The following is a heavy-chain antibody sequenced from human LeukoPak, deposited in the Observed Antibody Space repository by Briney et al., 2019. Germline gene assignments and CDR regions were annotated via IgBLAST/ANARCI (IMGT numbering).Heavy chain of an antibody. Sequence: SETLSLTCTVSGGSISPYYWTWIRQPPGKGLEWIGYVYYNGNTNYNPSIKSRTTIYVETPKNQFSLRLKSVTAADTAVYYCARGPLSSRTTWTWFDPWGQGTLVTVSS. CDR1: GGSISPYY. D-gene: IGHD3/OR15-3a*01. J-gene: IGHJ5*02. CDR3: ARGPLSSRTTWTWFDP. CDR2: VYYNGNT. V-gene: IGHV4-59*01.